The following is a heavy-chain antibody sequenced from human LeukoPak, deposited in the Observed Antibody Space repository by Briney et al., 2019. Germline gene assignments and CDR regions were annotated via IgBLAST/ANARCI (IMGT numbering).Heavy chain of an antibody. CDR3: AKGAVGGSVRNYFDY. V-gene: IGHV3-23*01. Sequence: GGSLRLSCAVSGFTFTTYAMYWVRQAPGKGLEWVSSISDSGDTTYYADSVKGRFTISRDNSKNTLYLQMNTLRAEDTAVYYCAKGAVGGSVRNYFDYWGQGTLVTVSS. CDR2: ISDSGDTT. J-gene: IGHJ4*02. D-gene: IGHD1-26*01. CDR1: GFTFTTYA.